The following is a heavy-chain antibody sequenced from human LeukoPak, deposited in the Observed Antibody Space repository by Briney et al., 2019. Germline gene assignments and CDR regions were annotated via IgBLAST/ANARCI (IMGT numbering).Heavy chain of an antibody. D-gene: IGHD1-1*01. CDR3: AKDGRGQYPPNDLDY. Sequence: SGGSLRLSCAASGFTFSSYGMHWVRQAPGKGLEWVAVISYDGSNKYYADSVKGRFTISRDNSKNTLYLQMNSLRAEDTAVYYCAKDGRGQYPPNDLDYWGQGTLVTVSS. CDR2: ISYDGSNK. V-gene: IGHV3-30*18. CDR1: GFTFSSYG. J-gene: IGHJ4*02.